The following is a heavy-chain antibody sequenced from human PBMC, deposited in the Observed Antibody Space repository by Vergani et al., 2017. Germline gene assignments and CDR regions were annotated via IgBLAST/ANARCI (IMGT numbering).Heavy chain of an antibody. CDR2: INKDGRET. CDR1: GFIFTTYW. J-gene: IGHJ4*02. D-gene: IGHD2/OR15-2a*01. V-gene: IGHV3-7*01. CDR3: VRDTPLGTTEVAFG. Sequence: EVQLAESGGSLVQPGGSLRLSCAASGFIFTTYWMSWVRQAPGKGLEWVSNINKDGRETYYVDSVKGRFTISRDNAKNLLFLEMNSLRVEDTAVYYCVRDTPLGTTEVAFGWGQGTLVTVSS.